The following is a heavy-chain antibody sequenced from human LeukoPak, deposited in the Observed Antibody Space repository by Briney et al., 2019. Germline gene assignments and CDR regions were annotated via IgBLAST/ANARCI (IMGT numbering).Heavy chain of an antibody. V-gene: IGHV4-59*08. D-gene: IGHD3-16*01. CDR1: GVSISNSY. CDR2: SLYSGNT. J-gene: IGHJ6*02. CDR3: ARHWGYDLYGMDV. Sequence: PSETLSLTCTVSGVSISNSYWTWIRQSPGKGLEWIGYSLYSGNTDYNPSLKSRVTISVDTSKNQFSLKLSSVTAADTAVYYCARHWGYDLYGMDVWGQGTTVTVSS.